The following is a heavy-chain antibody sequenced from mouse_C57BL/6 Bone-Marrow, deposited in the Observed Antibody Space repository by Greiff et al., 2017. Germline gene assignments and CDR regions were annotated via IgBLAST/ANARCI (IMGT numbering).Heavy chain of an antibody. CDR2: INPYNGGT. CDR3: ARWTVVAKGWYFDV. Sequence: VQLQQSGPVLVKPGASVKMSCKASGYTFTDYYMNWVKQSHGKSLEWIGVINPYNGGTSYNQKFKGKATLTVDKSSSTAYMELNSLTSEDSAVYYCARWTVVAKGWYFDVWGTGTTVTVSS. D-gene: IGHD1-1*01. CDR1: GYTFTDYY. J-gene: IGHJ1*03. V-gene: IGHV1-19*01.